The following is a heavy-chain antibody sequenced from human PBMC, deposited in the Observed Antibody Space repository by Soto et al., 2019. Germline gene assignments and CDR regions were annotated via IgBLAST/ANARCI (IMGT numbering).Heavy chain of an antibody. V-gene: IGHV4-59*01. CDR2: IYYTGST. J-gene: IGHJ5*02. CDR1: GGSFNNYY. CDR3: ARAISAKNWFDP. Sequence: PSETLSLTCTVSGGSFNNYYWSWIRQSPGKGLEWVGYIYYTGSTNYNPSLTSRVTISLDTSKNHFSLQLTSVTAADTAVYYCARAISAKNWFDPWGHGTLVTVSS.